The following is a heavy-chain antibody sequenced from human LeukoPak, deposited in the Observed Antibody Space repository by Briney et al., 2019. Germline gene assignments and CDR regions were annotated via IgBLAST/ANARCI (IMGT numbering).Heavy chain of an antibody. CDR3: AHTIGGTRSDSFDY. CDR1: GFSLSTSGVG. J-gene: IGHJ4*02. CDR2: IYWDDDK. D-gene: IGHD3-16*02. Sequence: SGPTLVKPTQTLTLTCTFSGFSLSTSGVGVGWIRQPPGKALEWLALIYWDDDKRYSPSLKSRLTITKDTSKNQVVLTMTNMDPVDTATYYRAHTIGGTRSDSFDYWGQGTLVTVSS. V-gene: IGHV2-5*02.